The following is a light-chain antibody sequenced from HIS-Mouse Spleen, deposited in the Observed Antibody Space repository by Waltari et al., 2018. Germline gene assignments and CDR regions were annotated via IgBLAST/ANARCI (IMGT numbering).Light chain of an antibody. CDR3: AAWDDSLSGVV. Sequence: QSVLTQPPSASGTPGQRVTISCSGSSSNIGSNYVYWYQQLPGTASKLRIYRNNQRPSGVPDRVSGSKSGTSASLAISGLRSEDEADYYCAAWDDSLSGVVFGGGTKLTVL. CDR2: RNN. V-gene: IGLV1-47*01. J-gene: IGLJ2*01. CDR1: SSNIGSNY.